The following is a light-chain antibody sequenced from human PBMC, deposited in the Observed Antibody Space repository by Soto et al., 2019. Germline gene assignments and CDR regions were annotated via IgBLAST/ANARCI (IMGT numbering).Light chain of an antibody. CDR1: QSVSSY. J-gene: IGKJ5*01. V-gene: IGKV3-11*01. Sequence: EIVLTQSPATLSLSPGERATLSCRASQSVSSYLGGCQQKPGQAPRLLIYDASNRATGIPTRISGSGYGAYFTLTSSSLEAEDFAVYYCQQRSIWMCFGQGTRLEI. CDR3: QQRSIWMC. CDR2: DAS.